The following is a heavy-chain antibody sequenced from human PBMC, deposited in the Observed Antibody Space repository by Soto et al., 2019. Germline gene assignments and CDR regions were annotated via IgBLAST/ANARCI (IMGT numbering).Heavy chain of an antibody. CDR1: GFTFSSYG. Sequence: QVQLVESGGGVVQPGRSLRLSCAASGFTFSSYGMHWVRQAPGKGLEWVAVIWYDGSNKYYADSVKGQFTISRDNSKNTLYLQMNSLRAEDTAVYYCARAGSGHDRGVYYYYGMDVWGQGTTVTVSS. CDR3: ARAGSGHDRGVYYYYGMDV. J-gene: IGHJ6*02. D-gene: IGHD5-12*01. CDR2: IWYDGSNK. V-gene: IGHV3-33*01.